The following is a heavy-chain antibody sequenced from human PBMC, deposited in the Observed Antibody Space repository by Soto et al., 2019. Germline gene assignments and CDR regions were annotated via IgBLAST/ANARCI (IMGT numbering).Heavy chain of an antibody. J-gene: IGHJ3*02. CDR1: GFTFSSYA. CDR3: ARDLRNWNDAIDAFDI. CDR2: ISGSSGST. V-gene: IGHV3-23*01. Sequence: GGSLRLSCAASGFTFSSYAMSWVRQAPGKGLVWVSAISGSSGSTYYADSVKGRFTISRDNSKNTLYLQMNSLRAEDTAVFYCARDLRNWNDAIDAFDIWGQGTMVTVSS. D-gene: IGHD1-1*01.